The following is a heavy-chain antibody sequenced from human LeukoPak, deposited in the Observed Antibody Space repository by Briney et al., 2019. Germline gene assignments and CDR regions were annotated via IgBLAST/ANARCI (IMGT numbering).Heavy chain of an antibody. D-gene: IGHD2-2*01. CDR3: AVEGTIVPAAIAY. Sequence: GGSLRLSCAASGFTFSSYGMHWVRQAPGKGLEWVAVIWYDGSNKYYADSVKGRFTISRDNSKNTLYLQMNSLRAEDTAVYYCAVEGTIVPAAIAYWGQGTLVTVSS. V-gene: IGHV3-33*08. CDR2: IWYDGSNK. CDR1: GFTFSSYG. J-gene: IGHJ4*02.